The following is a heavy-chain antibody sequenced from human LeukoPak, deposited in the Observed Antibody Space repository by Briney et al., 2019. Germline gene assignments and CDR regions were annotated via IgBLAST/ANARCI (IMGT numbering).Heavy chain of an antibody. CDR1: GFTFSSYA. D-gene: IGHD3-22*01. J-gene: IGHJ4*02. V-gene: IGHV3-30*04. CDR3: ARDYSSGYYRTFDY. Sequence: GGSLRLSCAASGFTFSSYAMHWVRQAPGKGLEWVAVISYDGNNIYYADSVKGRFTISRDNSKNTLYLQVNSLRAEDTAVYYCARDYSSGYYRTFDYWGQGTLVTVSS. CDR2: ISYDGNNI.